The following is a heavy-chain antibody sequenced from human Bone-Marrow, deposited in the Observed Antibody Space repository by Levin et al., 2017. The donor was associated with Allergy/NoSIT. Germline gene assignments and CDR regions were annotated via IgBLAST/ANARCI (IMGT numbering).Heavy chain of an antibody. CDR2: INSDGSST. V-gene: IGHV3-74*01. Sequence: GGSLRLSCAASGFTFSSYWMHWVRQAPGKGLVWVSRINSDGSSTSYADSVKGRFTISRDNAKNTLYLQMNSLRAEDTAVYYCATSGPKSRRSPNYYYYGMDVWGQGTTVTVSS. CDR3: ATSGPKSRRSPNYYYYGMDV. D-gene: IGHD6-25*01. J-gene: IGHJ6*02. CDR1: GFTFSSYW.